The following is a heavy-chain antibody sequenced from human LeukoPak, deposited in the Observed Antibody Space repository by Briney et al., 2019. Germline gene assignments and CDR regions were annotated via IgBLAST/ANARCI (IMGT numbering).Heavy chain of an antibody. Sequence: GGTLRLSCAASGFTFSNSAMNWVRQAPGKGLEWVSSITGSGGSAYYADSVKGRFTTSRDNSKNTLHLQMNSLRADDTAVYYCAKSGRYCTAGSCYQEASLDYWGQGTLVTISS. CDR2: ITGSGGSA. V-gene: IGHV3-23*01. J-gene: IGHJ4*02. D-gene: IGHD2-15*01. CDR1: GFTFSNSA. CDR3: AKSGRYCTAGSCYQEASLDY.